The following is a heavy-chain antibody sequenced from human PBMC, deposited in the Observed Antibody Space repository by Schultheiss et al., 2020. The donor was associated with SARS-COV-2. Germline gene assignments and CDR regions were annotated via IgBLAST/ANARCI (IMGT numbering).Heavy chain of an antibody. V-gene: IGHV3-30*18. CDR2: ISYDGSNK. D-gene: IGHD6-19*01. CDR1: GFTFRSYG. J-gene: IGHJ6*02. Sequence: GGSLRLSCAASGFTFRSYGMHWVRQAPGKGLEWVGVISYDGSNKYYADSVKGRFTISRDNSKNTLYLQMNSLRAEDTAVYYCAKTKRQWLPQRAYYYYYGMDVWGQGTTVTVSS. CDR3: AKTKRQWLPQRAYYYYYGMDV.